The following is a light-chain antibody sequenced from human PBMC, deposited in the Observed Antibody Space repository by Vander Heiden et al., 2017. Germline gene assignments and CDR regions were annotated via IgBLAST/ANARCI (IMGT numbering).Light chain of an antibody. CDR2: STS. CDR3: PPYYSGALVV. Sequence: QTVVPQEPSLAVSPGGTVTLTCASSTGAVTSGYYPNWFQQNPGHAPRVLMYSTSNKPSGTPARFSGSLLGATAALTLSGVQPEDEAEYYCPPYYSGALVVFGGGTKLTVL. CDR1: TGAVTSGYY. J-gene: IGLJ2*01. V-gene: IGLV7-43*01.